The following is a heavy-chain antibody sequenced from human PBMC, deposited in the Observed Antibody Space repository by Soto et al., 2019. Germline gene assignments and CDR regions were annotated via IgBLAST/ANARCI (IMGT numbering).Heavy chain of an antibody. CDR1: GGTFSSYA. CDR3: ARSRVDDYGEETGYYFDY. J-gene: IGHJ4*02. V-gene: IGHV1-69*12. Sequence: QVQLVQSGAEVKKPGSSVKVSCKASGGTFSSYAISWVRQAPGQGLEWMGGIIPIFGTANYAQKFQGRVTITADESTSTAYMELSSLRSEDTAVYYCARSRVDDYGEETGYYFDYWGQGTLVTVSS. D-gene: IGHD4-17*01. CDR2: IIPIFGTA.